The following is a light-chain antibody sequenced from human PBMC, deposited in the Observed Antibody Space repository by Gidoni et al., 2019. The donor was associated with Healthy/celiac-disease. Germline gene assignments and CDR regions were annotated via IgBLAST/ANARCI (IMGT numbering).Light chain of an antibody. Sequence: DIVMTQSPLSLPVTPGEPASISCRSSQSLLHSNGYNSLDWYLQKPGQSPQLLIYLGSNRASGVPDRFSGSGSGTDVTLKISRVEAEDVGVYYCMQALQTPYTFGQGTKLEIK. J-gene: IGKJ2*01. V-gene: IGKV2-28*01. CDR1: QSLLHSNGYNS. CDR3: MQALQTPYT. CDR2: LGS.